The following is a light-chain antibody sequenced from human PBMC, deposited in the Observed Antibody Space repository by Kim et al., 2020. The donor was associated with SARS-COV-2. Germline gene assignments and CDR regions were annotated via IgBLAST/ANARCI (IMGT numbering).Light chain of an antibody. CDR2: QDS. Sequence: VSPGQTASITCSGDKLGDKYACWYQQKPGQSPVLVIYQDSKRPSGIPERFSGSNSGNTASLTISGTQAMDEADYYCQAWDSSTYVFGTGTKVTVL. CDR1: KLGDKY. V-gene: IGLV3-1*01. CDR3: QAWDSSTYV. J-gene: IGLJ1*01.